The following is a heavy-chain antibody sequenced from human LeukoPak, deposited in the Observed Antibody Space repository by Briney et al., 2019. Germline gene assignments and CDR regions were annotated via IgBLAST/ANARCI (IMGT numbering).Heavy chain of an antibody. V-gene: IGHV4-38-2*02. CDR2: IYHSGST. CDR1: GYSISSGYY. J-gene: IGHJ6*03. CDR3: ARGQYYYYMDV. Sequence: SETLSLTCTVSGYSISSGYYWGWIRQPPGKGLEWIGSIYHSGSTYYNPSLESRVTISVDTSKNQFSLKLSSVTAADTAVYYCARGQYYYYMDVWGKGTTVTVSS.